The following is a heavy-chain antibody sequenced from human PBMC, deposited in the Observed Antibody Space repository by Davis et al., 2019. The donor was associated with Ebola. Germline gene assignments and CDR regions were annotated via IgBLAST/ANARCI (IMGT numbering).Heavy chain of an antibody. Sequence: SETLSLTCAVSGGSISSGGYSWSWIRQPPGKGLEWIGYIYHSGSTYYNPSLKSRVTISVDRSKNQFSLKLSSVTAADTAVYYCARVAYYYDSSGYHNGGFDYWGQGTLVTVSS. CDR3: ARVAYYYDSSGYHNGGFDY. CDR2: IYHSGST. CDR1: GGSISSGGYS. D-gene: IGHD3-22*01. V-gene: IGHV4-30-2*01. J-gene: IGHJ4*02.